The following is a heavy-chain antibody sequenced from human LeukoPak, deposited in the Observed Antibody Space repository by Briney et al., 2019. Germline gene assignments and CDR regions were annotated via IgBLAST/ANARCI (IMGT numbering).Heavy chain of an antibody. J-gene: IGHJ4*02. CDR1: GGSISSYY. CDR3: ATNVLRYFDWLPRLDY. D-gene: IGHD3-9*01. V-gene: IGHV4-59*01. CDR2: IYYSGST. Sequence: SETLSLTCTVSGGSISSYYWSWIRQPPGKGLEWIGYIYYSGSTNYNPSLKSRVTISVDTSKNQFSLKLSSVTAADTAVYYCATNVLRYFDWLPRLDYWGQGTLVTVSS.